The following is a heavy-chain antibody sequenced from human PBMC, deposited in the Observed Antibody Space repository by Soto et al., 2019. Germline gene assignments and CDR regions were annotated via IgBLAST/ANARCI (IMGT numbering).Heavy chain of an antibody. CDR2: IYNSGTT. Sequence: QVQLQESGPGLVKPSENLSLTCTVSVGSITRVGYYWSWIRQHPGKGLEWIGYIYNSGTTYYNPSLKSRVTIAVDTSKNQFSLKLTSVTAADTAVYYGARDPAPWGQGTMVTVSS. J-gene: IGHJ5*02. CDR1: VGSITRVGYY. CDR3: ARDPAP. V-gene: IGHV4-31*03.